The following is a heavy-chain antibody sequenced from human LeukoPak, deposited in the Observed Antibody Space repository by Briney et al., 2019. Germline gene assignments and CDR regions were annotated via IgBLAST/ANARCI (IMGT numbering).Heavy chain of an antibody. CDR3: ARRIAAAGLIDY. CDR2: ISYDGSNK. J-gene: IGHJ4*02. V-gene: IGHV3-30*03. CDR1: GFTFSSYG. D-gene: IGHD6-13*01. Sequence: PGRSLRLSCAASGFTFSSYGMHWVRPAPGKGLEWVAVISYDGSNKYYADSVKGRFTISRDNSKNTLYLQMNSLRAEDTAVYYCARRIAAAGLIDYWGQGTLVTVSS.